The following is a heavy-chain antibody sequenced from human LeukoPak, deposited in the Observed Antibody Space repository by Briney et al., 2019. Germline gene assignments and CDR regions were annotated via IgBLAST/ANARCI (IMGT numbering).Heavy chain of an antibody. CDR2: IYYSGST. CDR1: GGSISSYF. CDR3: ARGRYFDSGSYLGFDP. V-gene: IGHV4-59*01. D-gene: IGHD1-26*01. J-gene: IGHJ5*02. Sequence: PSETLSLTCTVSGGSISSYFWSWIRQPPGKRLEWIGYIYYSGSTNYNPSLKSRVTISVDTSKRQLSLRLRSVTGADTAMYYCARGRYFDSGSYLGFDPWGEGTLVTVSS.